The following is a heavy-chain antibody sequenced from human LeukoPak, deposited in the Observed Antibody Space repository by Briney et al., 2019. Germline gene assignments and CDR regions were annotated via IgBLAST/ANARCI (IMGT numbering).Heavy chain of an antibody. D-gene: IGHD6-19*01. J-gene: IGHJ4*02. CDR2: FDPEEGEA. V-gene: IGHV1-24*01. CDR3: ATDLTAVAATY. CDR1: GYTLTEFS. Sequence: VASVTVSCKVSGYTLTEFSMHWVGQAPGKGREWIGGFDPEEGEAIYAQKFQGRVTMTEDTSTHTSYMGPTSLRSEHTAMYYCATDLTAVAATYWGQGTLVTVSS.